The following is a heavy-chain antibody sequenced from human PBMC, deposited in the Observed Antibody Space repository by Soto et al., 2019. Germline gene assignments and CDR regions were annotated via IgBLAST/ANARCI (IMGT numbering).Heavy chain of an antibody. CDR1: GGTFSSYA. CDR2: IIPIFGTA. CDR3: ERVQMEGAYYYYGLAV. D-gene: IGHD1-1*01. Sequence: QVQLVQSGAQVKKPGSAVKFSCKASGGTFSSYAISWVRQAPGQGLEWMGGIIPIFGTANYAQKFQGRVTITADELTSTAYMELSSLRSEDAAVYYCERVQMEGAYYYYGLAVWGQGTTVTVSS. V-gene: IGHV1-69*01. J-gene: IGHJ6*02.